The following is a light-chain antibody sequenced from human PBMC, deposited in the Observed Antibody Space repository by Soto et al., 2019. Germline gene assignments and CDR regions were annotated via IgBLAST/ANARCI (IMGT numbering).Light chain of an antibody. V-gene: IGKV3-11*01. J-gene: IGKJ3*01. CDR2: HAS. CDR1: QSISSY. CDR3: HQRSTWPFT. Sequence: EIVLTQSPATLSLSPGERATLSCRASQSISSYLACYQQKPDQAPRLLIYHASTRATGIPARFSGSGSGTDFTLTISSLEPEDFAVYYCHQRSTWPFTFGPVTKVDIK.